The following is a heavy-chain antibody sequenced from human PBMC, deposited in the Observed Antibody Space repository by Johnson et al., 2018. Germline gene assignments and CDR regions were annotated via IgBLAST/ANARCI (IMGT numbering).Heavy chain of an antibody. CDR2: MNPNSGYT. D-gene: IGHD3-10*01. Sequence: QVQLVESGAEVKKPGASVKVSCRASGYTFTRYDINWVRQATGQGLEWMGWMNPNSGYTGYGQKFQGRVTMSRDTSISTVYMEVSSLRSEYTAVDYCARGSSGSYYNYFDHWGHGTLVTVSS. CDR3: ARGSSGSYYNYFDH. J-gene: IGHJ4*01. CDR1: GYTFTRYD. V-gene: IGHV1-8*01.